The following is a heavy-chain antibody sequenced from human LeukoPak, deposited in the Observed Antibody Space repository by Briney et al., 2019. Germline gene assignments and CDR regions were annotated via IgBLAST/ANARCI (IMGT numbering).Heavy chain of an antibody. J-gene: IGHJ4*02. CDR1: GYTFTSYY. D-gene: IGHD6-19*01. CDR2: INPSGGST. CDR3: ARASSGSPGRRNHFDY. V-gene: IGHV1-46*01. Sequence: GASVKVSCKASGYTFTSYYMHWVRQAPGQGLEWMGIINPSGGSTSYAQKFQGRVTMTRDTSTSTVYMELSSLRSEDTAVYYCARASSGSPGRRNHFDYWGQGTLVTVSS.